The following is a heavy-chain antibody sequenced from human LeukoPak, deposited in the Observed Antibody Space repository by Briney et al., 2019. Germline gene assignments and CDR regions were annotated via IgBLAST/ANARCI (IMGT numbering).Heavy chain of an antibody. Sequence: ASVKVSCKASGYTFSSYTLNWVRQAPGQGLEWMGWINTNTGNPTYAQGFTGRFVFSLDTSVSTACLQISSLKAEDTAVYYCATLPMTTVTWDDAFDIWGQGTMVTVSS. D-gene: IGHD4-17*01. V-gene: IGHV7-4-1*02. CDR2: INTNTGNP. J-gene: IGHJ3*02. CDR1: GYTFSSYT. CDR3: ATLPMTTVTWDDAFDI.